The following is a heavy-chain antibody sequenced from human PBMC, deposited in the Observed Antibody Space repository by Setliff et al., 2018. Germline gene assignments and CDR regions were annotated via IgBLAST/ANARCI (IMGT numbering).Heavy chain of an antibody. CDR3: ARHALSFDSAWDV. CDR2: IHNNGRI. Sequence: ETLSLTCSVSGASITSYYWSWIRQPPGKGLEWIAYIHNNGRIKYNPALKSRVTISLDTSKNQFSPNLNSATAADTAVYYCARHALSFDSAWDVWGKGTTVTVS. V-gene: IGHV4-59*08. J-gene: IGHJ6*03. CDR1: GASITSYY. D-gene: IGHD3-9*01.